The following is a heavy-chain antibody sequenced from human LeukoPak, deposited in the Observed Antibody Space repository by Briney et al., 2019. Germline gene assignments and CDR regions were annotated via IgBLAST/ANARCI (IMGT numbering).Heavy chain of an antibody. CDR3: ARDIVGATLAFDP. CDR1: GYTFTGYY. D-gene: IGHD1-26*01. Sequence: SVKVSCKASGYTFTGYYMHWVRQAPGQGLEWMGRIIPILGIANYAQKFQGRVTITADKSTSTAYMELSSLRSEDTAVYYCARDIVGATLAFDPWGQGTLVTVSS. CDR2: IIPILGIA. V-gene: IGHV1-69*04. J-gene: IGHJ5*02.